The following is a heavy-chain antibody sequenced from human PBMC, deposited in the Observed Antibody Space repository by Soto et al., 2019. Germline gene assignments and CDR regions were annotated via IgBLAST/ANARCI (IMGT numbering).Heavy chain of an antibody. V-gene: IGHV4-30-2*01. CDR3: ARGQGAAAGHSNFDY. J-gene: IGHJ4*02. CDR2: IYDSGNT. Sequence: SETLSLTWAVSGGSISGTTYSWGWLRQPPGKGLEWIGYIYDSGNTYYNPSLKSQFSISVDRSKNQFSLKLSSVTAADTAVYYCARGQGAAAGHSNFDYWGQGALVTGSS. D-gene: IGHD6-13*01. CDR1: GGSISGTTYS.